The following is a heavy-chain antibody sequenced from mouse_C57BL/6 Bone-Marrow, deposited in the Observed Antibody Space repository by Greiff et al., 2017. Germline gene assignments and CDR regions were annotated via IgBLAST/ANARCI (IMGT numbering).Heavy chain of an antibody. CDR1: GYTFTSYW. CDR2: IDPSDSYT. Sequence: VQLQQPGAELVMPGASVKLSCKASGYTFTSYWMHWVKQRPGQGLEWIGEIDPSDSYTNYNQKFKGKSTLTVDKSSSTAYMQLSSLTSEDSAVDYCASPSYYSNYFDVWGTGTTVTVSS. J-gene: IGHJ1*03. D-gene: IGHD2-5*01. V-gene: IGHV1-69*01. CDR3: ASPSYYSNYFDV.